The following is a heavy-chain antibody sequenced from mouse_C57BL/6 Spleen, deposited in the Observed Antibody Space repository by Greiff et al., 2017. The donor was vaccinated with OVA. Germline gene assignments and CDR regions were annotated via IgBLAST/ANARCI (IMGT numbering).Heavy chain of an antibody. D-gene: IGHD2-1*01. V-gene: IGHV14-2*01. CDR1: GFNIKDYY. CDR3: AYIYYGFDY. Sequence: EVMLVESGAELVKPGAPVKLSCTASGFNIKDYYMHWVKQRTEQGLEWIGRIDPEDGETKYAPKFQGKATITADTSSNTAYLQLSSLTSEDTAVYYCAYIYYGFDYWGQGTTLTVSS. J-gene: IGHJ2*01. CDR2: IDPEDGET.